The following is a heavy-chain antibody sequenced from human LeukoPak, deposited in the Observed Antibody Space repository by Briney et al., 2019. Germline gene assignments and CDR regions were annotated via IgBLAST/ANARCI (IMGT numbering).Heavy chain of an antibody. J-gene: IGHJ4*02. CDR1: GGSFSGYY. V-gene: IGHV4-34*01. CDR3: ASLGLVTFGGVIESSFDY. Sequence: KSSETLSLTCAVYGGSFSGYYWSWIRQPPGKGLEWIGEINHSGSTNYNPSLKSRVAISVDTSKNQFSLKLSSVTAADKAVYYCASLGLVTFGGVIESSFDYWGQGTLVTVSS. D-gene: IGHD3-16*02. CDR2: INHSGST.